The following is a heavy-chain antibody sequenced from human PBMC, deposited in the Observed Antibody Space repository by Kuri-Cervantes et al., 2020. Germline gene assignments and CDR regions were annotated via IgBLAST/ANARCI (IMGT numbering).Heavy chain of an antibody. V-gene: IGHV4-31*03. CDR1: GGSISGGGYY. CDR2: IYYSGST. D-gene: IGHD5-12*01. Sequence: SETLSLTCTVSGGSISGGGYYWSWIRQHPGKGLEWIGYIYYSGSTYYNPSLKSRVTISVDTSKNQFSLKLSSVTAADTAVYYCARDRGTHSGYDGYYYYGMDVWGQGTTVTVSS. CDR3: ARDRGTHSGYDGYYYYGMDV. J-gene: IGHJ6*02.